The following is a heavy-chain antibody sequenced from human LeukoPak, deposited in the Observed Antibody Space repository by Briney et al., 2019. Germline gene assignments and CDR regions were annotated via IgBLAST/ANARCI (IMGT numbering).Heavy chain of an antibody. CDR1: GFNFDDYA. Sequence: GRSLRLSCAVSGFNFDDYAMHWVRQAPGRGLEWVSGINWKTGNGIYADSVKGRFTISRDNAKNSLYLQMSSLRAEDTALYYCTRRAARWQFDLWGRGTLLTVSS. CDR2: INWKTGNG. V-gene: IGHV3-9*01. J-gene: IGHJ2*01. CDR3: TRRAARWQFDL. D-gene: IGHD5-24*01.